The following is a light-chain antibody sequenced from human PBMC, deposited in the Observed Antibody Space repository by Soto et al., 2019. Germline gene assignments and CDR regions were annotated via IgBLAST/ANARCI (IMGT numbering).Light chain of an antibody. CDR2: GAS. Sequence: EIVLTQSPGTLSLSLGERATLFCRASQTVSNSYLAWYQQKPGQGPRLLIYGASSRATGIPDRFSGSGSGTDFTLTISRLEPEDFAVYYCQQYGSSMYTFGQGTKLEIK. CDR3: QQYGSSMYT. CDR1: QTVSNSY. V-gene: IGKV3-20*01. J-gene: IGKJ2*01.